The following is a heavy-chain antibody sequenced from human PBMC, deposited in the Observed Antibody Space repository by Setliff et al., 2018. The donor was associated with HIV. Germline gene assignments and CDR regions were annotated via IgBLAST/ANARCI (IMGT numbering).Heavy chain of an antibody. CDR2: IETTGTV. CDR3: ARVPSAGVRGRPDLYHWFDP. D-gene: IGHD3-3*01. Sequence: PSETLSLTCTVSGVSISGYYWSWIRQTPGKGLEWIASIETTGTVNYSPSLKSRVSISLDPSRSQFSLTLRSVTAADTAVYYCARVPSAGVRGRPDLYHWFDPWGQGTLVTVSS. J-gene: IGHJ5*02. CDR1: GVSISGYY. V-gene: IGHV4-4*08.